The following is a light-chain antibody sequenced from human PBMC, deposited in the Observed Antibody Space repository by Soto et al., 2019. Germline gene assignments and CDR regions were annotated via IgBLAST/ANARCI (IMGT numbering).Light chain of an antibody. Sequence: DIQMTQSPSTLSASVGDRATITCRASQIISTSLAWYQQKPGKAPKLLIFKASNLENGVPSRFSGSGSGTEFTLTISSLQPADFATYYCQQYDSYSYTFGQGTKLEIK. CDR1: QIISTS. CDR2: KAS. CDR3: QQYDSYSYT. J-gene: IGKJ2*01. V-gene: IGKV1-5*03.